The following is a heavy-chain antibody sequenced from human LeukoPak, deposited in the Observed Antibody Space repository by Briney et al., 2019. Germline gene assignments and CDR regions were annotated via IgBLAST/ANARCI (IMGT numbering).Heavy chain of an antibody. Sequence: ASVRVSCKVSGSTLTKISIVLVRQSPGKGLEWMGSVGHEDGRTIHAQKFQGRFNMTVDTATDTAYMEMSSLMSKDTAIYYCATGAIVFDFWGQGTLVTVSS. CDR1: GSTLTKIS. J-gene: IGHJ4*02. D-gene: IGHD3-22*01. CDR2: VGHEDGRT. V-gene: IGHV1-24*01. CDR3: ATGAIVFDF.